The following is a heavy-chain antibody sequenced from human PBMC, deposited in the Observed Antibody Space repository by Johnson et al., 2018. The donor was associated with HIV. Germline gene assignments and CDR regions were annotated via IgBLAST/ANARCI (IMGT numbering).Heavy chain of an antibody. D-gene: IGHD6-6*01. Sequence: EVQLVESGGGLVQPGGSLRLSCAASGFTFTTYAMHWVRQAPGKGLEWVANIKQDGSEKYYVDSVKGRFTISRDNAKNTLYLQMNSLRAEDTAVYYCASLVGSSSGEAFDIWGQGTMVTVSS. CDR1: GFTFTTYA. CDR3: ASLVGSSSGEAFDI. CDR2: IKQDGSEK. V-gene: IGHV3-7*03. J-gene: IGHJ3*02.